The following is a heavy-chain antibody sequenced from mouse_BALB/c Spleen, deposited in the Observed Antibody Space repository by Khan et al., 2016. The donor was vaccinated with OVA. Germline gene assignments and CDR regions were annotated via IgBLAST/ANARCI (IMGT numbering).Heavy chain of an antibody. J-gene: IGHJ4*01. CDR2: IWSDGST. CDR1: GFSLTNYG. V-gene: IGHV2-6-1*01. D-gene: IGHD1-1*02. Sequence: QMQLEESGPGLVAPSQSLSITCTISGFSLTNYGVHWVRLPPGKGLEWLVVIWSDGSTTYNSALKSRLSISKDNSKSQVFLKMNSLQTDDTAMYYCARQPDYHYYVMDYWGQGTSVTVSS. CDR3: ARQPDYHYYVMDY.